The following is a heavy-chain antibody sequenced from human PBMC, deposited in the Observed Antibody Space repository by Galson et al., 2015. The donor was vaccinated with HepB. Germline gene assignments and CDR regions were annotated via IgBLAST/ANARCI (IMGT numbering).Heavy chain of an antibody. CDR3: AKRAQYSSTWGRTRFSSYFDMDV. Sequence: SLRLSCAASGFTFSRYDMHWVRQAPGKGLEWVALISYDGSGEYYVDSVKGRFIISRDNSKNTLYLQMNSLRAEDTAVYYCAKRAQYSSTWGRTRFSSYFDMDVWGQGTTVTVSS. CDR1: GFTFSRYD. J-gene: IGHJ6*02. V-gene: IGHV3-30*18. CDR2: ISYDGSGE. D-gene: IGHD6-13*01.